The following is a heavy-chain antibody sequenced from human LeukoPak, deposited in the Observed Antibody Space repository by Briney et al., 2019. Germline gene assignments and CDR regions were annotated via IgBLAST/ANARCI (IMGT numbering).Heavy chain of an antibody. CDR2: IKSKTDGGTT. Sequence: GGSLRLSCATSGFTFSTYAMNWVRQAPGKGLEWVGRIKSKTDGGTTDYAAPVKGRFTISRDDSKNTLYLQMNSLKTEDTAVYYCTTDREWLVDYWGQGTLVTVSS. CDR3: TTDREWLVDY. V-gene: IGHV3-15*01. CDR1: GFTFSTYA. D-gene: IGHD5-12*01. J-gene: IGHJ4*02.